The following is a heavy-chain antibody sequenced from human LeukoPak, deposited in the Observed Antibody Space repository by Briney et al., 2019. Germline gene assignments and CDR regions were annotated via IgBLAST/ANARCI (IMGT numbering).Heavy chain of an antibody. CDR1: GFTFSSYA. CDR3: ARDATSHTPGDY. Sequence: GGSLRLSCAASGFTFSSYAMSWVRQAPGKGLEWVSAISGSGGSTYYADSVKGRFTISRDNAKNSLYLQMNSLRAEDTAVYYCARDATSHTPGDYWGQGTLVTVSS. D-gene: IGHD1-1*01. V-gene: IGHV3-23*01. CDR2: ISGSGGST. J-gene: IGHJ4*02.